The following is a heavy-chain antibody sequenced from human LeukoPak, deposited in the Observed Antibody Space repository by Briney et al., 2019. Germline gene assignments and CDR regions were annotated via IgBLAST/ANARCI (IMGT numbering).Heavy chain of an antibody. J-gene: IGHJ4*02. CDR3: AKDLEMATDY. CDR2: ISYDGSNK. CDR1: GFTFSSYG. D-gene: IGHD5-24*01. V-gene: IGHV3-30*18. Sequence: GGSLRLSCAASGFTFSSYGMHWVRQAPGKGLEWVAVISYDGSNKYYADSVKGRFTISRDNSKNTLYLQMNSLRAVDTAVYYCAKDLEMATDYWGQGTLVTVSS.